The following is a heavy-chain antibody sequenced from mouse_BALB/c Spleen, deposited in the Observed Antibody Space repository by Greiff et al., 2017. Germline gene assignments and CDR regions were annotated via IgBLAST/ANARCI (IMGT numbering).Heavy chain of an antibody. CDR2: ISYSGST. D-gene: IGHD1-1*01. V-gene: IGHV3-2*02. CDR1: GYSITSDYA. Sequence: EVQGVESGPGLVKPSQSLSLTCTVTGYSITSDYAWNWIRQFPGNKLEWMGYISYSGSTSYNPSLKSRISITRDTSKNQFFLQLNSVTTEDTATYYCARPNYYGSSYWYFDVWAQGPRSPSPQ. J-gene: IGHJ1*01. CDR3: ARPNYYGSSYWYFDV.